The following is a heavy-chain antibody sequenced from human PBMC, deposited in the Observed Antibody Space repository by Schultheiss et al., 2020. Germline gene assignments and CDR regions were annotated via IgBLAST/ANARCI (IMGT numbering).Heavy chain of an antibody. J-gene: IGHJ4*02. D-gene: IGHD3-9*01. V-gene: IGHV4-39*01. Sequence: SETLSLTCTVSGGSISSSSYYWGWIRQPPGKGLEWIGEIYHSGSTNYNPSLKSRVTISVDTSKNQFSLKLSSVTAADTAVYYCAREMDHILYGYFDYWGQGSLVTVSS. CDR2: IYHSGST. CDR3: AREMDHILYGYFDY. CDR1: GGSISSSSYY.